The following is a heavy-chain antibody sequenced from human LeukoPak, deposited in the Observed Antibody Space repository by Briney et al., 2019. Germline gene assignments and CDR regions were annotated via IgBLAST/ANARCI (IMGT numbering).Heavy chain of an antibody. J-gene: IGHJ3*02. CDR2: MNPNSGNT. CDR3: ARWLYYYDSSGYGDDAFDI. D-gene: IGHD3-22*01. V-gene: IGHV1-8*01. CDR1: GYTFTSYD. Sequence: GASVKVSCKASGYTFTSYDINWVRQATGQGLECMGWMNPNSGNTGYAQKFQGRVTMTRNTSISTAYMELSSLRSEDTAVYYCARWLYYYDSSGYGDDAFDIWGQGTMVTVSS.